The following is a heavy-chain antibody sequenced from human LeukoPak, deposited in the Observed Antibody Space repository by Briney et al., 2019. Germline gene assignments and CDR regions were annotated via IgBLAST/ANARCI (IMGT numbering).Heavy chain of an antibody. J-gene: IGHJ6*02. CDR2: INPNSGGT. CDR3: ARERIAAAGGFYYYYCGMDV. Sequence: ASVKVSCKASGYTFTGYYMHWVRQAPGQGLEWMGWINPNSGGTNYAQKFQGWVTMTRDTSISTAYMELSRLRSDDTAVYYCARERIAAAGGFYYYYCGMDVWGQGTTVTVSS. V-gene: IGHV1-2*04. D-gene: IGHD6-13*01. CDR1: GYTFTGYY.